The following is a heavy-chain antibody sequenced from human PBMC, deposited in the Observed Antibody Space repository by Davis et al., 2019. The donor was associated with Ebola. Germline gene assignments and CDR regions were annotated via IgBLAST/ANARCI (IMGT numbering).Heavy chain of an antibody. CDR3: ARVLAAADAFDI. CDR1: GFTVSSNY. Sequence: GESLKISCAASGFTVSSNYMSWVRQAPGKGLELVSVIYSGGSTYYADSVKGRFTISRHNSKNTLYLQMNSLRAEDTAVYYCARVLAAADAFDIWGQGTMVTVSS. D-gene: IGHD6-13*01. V-gene: IGHV3-53*04. J-gene: IGHJ3*02. CDR2: IYSGGST.